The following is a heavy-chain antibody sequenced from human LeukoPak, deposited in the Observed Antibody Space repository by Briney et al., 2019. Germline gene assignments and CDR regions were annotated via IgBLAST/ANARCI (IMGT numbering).Heavy chain of an antibody. CDR3: TMGPTASLGRPFER. CDR1: GGPLNTYV. D-gene: IGHD3-9*01. V-gene: IGHV1-69*06. Sequence: VAPVKVSCKASGGPLNTYVIDWVRQAPGHGLEWMGRIIPLFGAPSYAQRFQGNVTISADKSTDTTYMELTRLTSEDTAVYYCTMGPTASLGRPFERWGQGTLVTVSS. J-gene: IGHJ4*02. CDR2: IIPLFGAP.